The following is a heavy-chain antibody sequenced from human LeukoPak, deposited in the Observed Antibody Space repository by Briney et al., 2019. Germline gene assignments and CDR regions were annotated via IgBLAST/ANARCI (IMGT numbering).Heavy chain of an antibody. CDR3: ARDSQAPPGFRYCSGGSCYGFYGMDV. CDR1: GGTFSSYA. D-gene: IGHD2-15*01. CDR2: IIPIFGIA. V-gene: IGHV1-69*04. Sequence: SVKVSCKASGGTFSSYAISWVRQAPGQGLEWMGRIIPIFGIANYAQKFQGRVTTTADKSTSTAYMELSSLRSEDTAVYYCARDSQAPPGFRYCSGGSCYGFYGMDVWGQGTTVTVSS. J-gene: IGHJ6*02.